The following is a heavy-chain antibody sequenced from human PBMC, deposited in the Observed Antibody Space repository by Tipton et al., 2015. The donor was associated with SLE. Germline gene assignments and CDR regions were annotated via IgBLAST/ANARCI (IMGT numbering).Heavy chain of an antibody. D-gene: IGHD2-15*01. Sequence: QVQLVQSGGGVVQPGGSLRLSCTASGFTFSSYGMHWVRQTPGKGLEWGAFIRYDGSNKYYADSVKGRFTISRDNSKNTLYLQMNSLRAEDTAVYYCAKDLASLEGYCSGGSCYDYGMDVWGQGTTVTVSS. CDR1: GFTFSSYG. CDR2: IRYDGSNK. J-gene: IGHJ6*02. V-gene: IGHV3-30*02. CDR3: AKDLASLEGYCSGGSCYDYGMDV.